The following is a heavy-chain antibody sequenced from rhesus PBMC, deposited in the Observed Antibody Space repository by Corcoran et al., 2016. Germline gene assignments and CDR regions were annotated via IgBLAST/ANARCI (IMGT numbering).Heavy chain of an antibody. Sequence: EMQLVQSEAEVKKPGASVKLSCKASGYTFTYRYLHWLRPTPGQGLEWMEWITPYNGNTNYAQKFQYRDTITRDRAMSTAYMELSSLRSEDTAVYYGAGSSDGWYFDIWGPGTPITISS. D-gene: IGHD4-29*01. CDR3: AGSSDGWYFDI. J-gene: IGHJ2*01. CDR1: GYTFTYRY. V-gene: IGHV1-69*01. CDR2: ITPYNGNT.